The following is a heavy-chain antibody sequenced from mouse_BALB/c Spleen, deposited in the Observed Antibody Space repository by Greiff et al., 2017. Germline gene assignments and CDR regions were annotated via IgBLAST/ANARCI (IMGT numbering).Heavy chain of an antibody. V-gene: IGHV1-4*01. CDR3: ARGYGYDGYAMDY. CDR1: GYTFTSYT. CDR2: INPSSGYT. Sequence: VQLQQSGADLARPGASVKMSCKVSGYTFTSYTMHWVKQRPGQGLEWIGYINPSSGYTNYNQKFKDKATLTADKSSSTAYMQLSSLTSEDSAVYYCARGYGYDGYAMDYWGQGTSVTVSS. J-gene: IGHJ4*01. D-gene: IGHD2-2*01.